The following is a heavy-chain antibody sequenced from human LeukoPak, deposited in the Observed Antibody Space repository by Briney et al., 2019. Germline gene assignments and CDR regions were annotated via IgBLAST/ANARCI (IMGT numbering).Heavy chain of an antibody. V-gene: IGHV3-23*01. CDR1: GFTFSNYA. CDR2: IRESGGGT. J-gene: IGHJ4*02. Sequence: GGSLRLSCEASGFTFSNYAMSWVRQAPGKGLEWVSGIRESGGGTNYADSVKGRFTISRDNSKNTVYLQMNSLRAEDTAVYYCARGRLIQDWLLPPFDYWGQGTLVTVSS. D-gene: IGHD3-9*01. CDR3: ARGRLIQDWLLPPFDY.